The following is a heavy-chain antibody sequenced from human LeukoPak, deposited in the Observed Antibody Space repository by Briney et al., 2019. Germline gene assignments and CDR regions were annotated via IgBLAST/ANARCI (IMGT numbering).Heavy chain of an antibody. D-gene: IGHD5-18*01. CDR3: ARVDTAMVLN. CDR1: GYSINSGYT. J-gene: IGHJ4*02. V-gene: IGHV4-38-2*02. CDR2: IYHSGGT. Sequence: SETLSLTCTVSGYSINSGYTWGWIRQPPGKGLEWIGNIYHSGGTYYNPSLTSRVTISVDTSKNQFSLKLSSVTAADTAVYYCARVDTAMVLNWSQGTLVTVSS.